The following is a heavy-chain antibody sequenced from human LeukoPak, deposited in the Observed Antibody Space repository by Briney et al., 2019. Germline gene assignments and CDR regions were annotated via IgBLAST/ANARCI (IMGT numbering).Heavy chain of an antibody. V-gene: IGHV1-69*05. CDR1: GGTFSSCA. J-gene: IGHJ4*02. CDR2: IIPIFGTA. Sequence: SVKVSCKASGGTFSSCAISWVRQAPGQGLEWMGGIIPIFGTANYAQKFQGRVTITTDESTSTAYMELSSLRSEDTAVYYCARGKWELLRVRFDYWGQGTLVTVSS. D-gene: IGHD1-26*01. CDR3: ARGKWELLRVRFDY.